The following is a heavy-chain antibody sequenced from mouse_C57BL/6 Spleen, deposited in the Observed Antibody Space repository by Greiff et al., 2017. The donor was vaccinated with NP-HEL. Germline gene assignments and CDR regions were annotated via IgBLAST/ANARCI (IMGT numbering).Heavy chain of an antibody. V-gene: IGHV1-69*01. CDR2: IDPSDSYT. CDR1: GYTFTSYW. D-gene: IGHD2-5*01. Sequence: VQLQQPGAELVMPGASVKLSCKASGYTFTSYWMHWVKQRPGQGLEWIGEIDPSDSYTNYNQKFKGKSTLTVDKSSSTAYMQLSSLTSEDAAVYYCARCYYSSYYAMDYWGQGTSVTVSS. J-gene: IGHJ4*01. CDR3: ARCYYSSYYAMDY.